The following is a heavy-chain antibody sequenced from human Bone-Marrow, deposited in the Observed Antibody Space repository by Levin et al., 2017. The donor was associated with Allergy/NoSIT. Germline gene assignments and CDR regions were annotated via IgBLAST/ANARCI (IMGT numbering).Heavy chain of an antibody. J-gene: IGHJ4*01. CDR3: TTGLR. V-gene: IGHV3-15*01. CDR2: IKSKTDGGTA. Sequence: GESLKISCVVSGFTFRDEWMSWVRQAPRKGLEWIGRIKSKTDGGTADYAAPVKGRFTISRDDSKNTLFLQLNSLKTEDTAVYYGTTGLRWGHGTLVIVSS. CDR1: GFTFRDEW.